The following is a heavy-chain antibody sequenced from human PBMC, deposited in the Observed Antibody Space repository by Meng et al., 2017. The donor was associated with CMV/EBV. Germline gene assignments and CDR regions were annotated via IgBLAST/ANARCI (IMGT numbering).Heavy chain of an antibody. D-gene: IGHD2-2*01. CDR2: IIPILGIA. J-gene: IGHJ5*02. V-gene: IGHV1-69*10. CDR3: ARPYCSSTSCYTNWFDP. CDR1: GGTFSSYV. Sequence: SVKVSCKASGGTFSSYVISWVRQAPGQGLEWMGGIIPILGIANYAQKFQGRVTITADKSTSTAYMELSSLRSEDTAVYYCARPYCSSTSCYTNWFDPWGQGTLVTVSS.